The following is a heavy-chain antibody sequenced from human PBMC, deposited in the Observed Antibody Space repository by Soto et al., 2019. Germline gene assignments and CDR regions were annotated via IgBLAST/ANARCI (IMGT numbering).Heavy chain of an antibody. Sequence: QLMQSGAEVKKPGSSLKVSCKASGGTLTTYNINWVRQAPGQGLEWMGRIIPVLDIANYAQKFQGRVTVAADKSTSTAYLELSSPTSADTAVHYCARRLAAPDAGGNWFDPWGQGTLVTVSS. CDR1: GGTLTTYN. D-gene: IGHD6-13*01. V-gene: IGHV1-69*02. CDR3: ARRLAAPDAGGNWFDP. J-gene: IGHJ5*02. CDR2: IIPVLDIA.